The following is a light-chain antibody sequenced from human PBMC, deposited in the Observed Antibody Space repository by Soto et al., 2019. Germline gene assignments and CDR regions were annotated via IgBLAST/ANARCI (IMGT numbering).Light chain of an antibody. Sequence: EIVLTQSPATLSLSPGERATLSCRSSQSVSSYLAWYQQKPGQAPRLLIYDASNRSTGIPARFSGSRSGTDFTLTISNLEPDDFAVYYCQQRSDWPSTFGGGTKVQMK. V-gene: IGKV3-11*01. CDR1: QSVSSY. J-gene: IGKJ4*01. CDR3: QQRSDWPST. CDR2: DAS.